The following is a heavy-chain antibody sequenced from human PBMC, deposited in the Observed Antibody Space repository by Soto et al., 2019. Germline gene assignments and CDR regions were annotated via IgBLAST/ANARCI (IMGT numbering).Heavy chain of an antibody. J-gene: IGHJ4*02. CDR1: GFTFNSYA. CDR3: VKEGYMRSDWYGQFDY. Sequence: EVQLVESGGTLVQPGGSLRLSCSASGFTFNSYAMHWVRQAPGKGLEFVSAISSYGADTYYADSVKGRFAISRDNSKNTLYLQMSSLRAEDTALYYCVKEGYMRSDWYGQFDYWGQGALVTVYS. D-gene: IGHD6-19*01. V-gene: IGHV3-64D*06. CDR2: ISSYGADT.